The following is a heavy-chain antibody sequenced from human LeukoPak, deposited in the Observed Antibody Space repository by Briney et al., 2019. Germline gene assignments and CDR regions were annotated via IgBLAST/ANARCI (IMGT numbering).Heavy chain of an antibody. CDR2: IIPIFGTA. CDR3: ARGLISNWNSRPYYYYYYMDV. J-gene: IGHJ6*03. V-gene: IGHV1-69*06. D-gene: IGHD1-7*01. CDR1: GGTFSSYA. Sequence: GASVKVSCKASGGTFSSYAISWVRQAPGQGLEWMGGIIPIFGTANYAQKFQGRVTITADKSTSTAYMELSSLRSEDTAVYYCARGLISNWNSRPYYYYYYMDVWGKGTTVTVSS.